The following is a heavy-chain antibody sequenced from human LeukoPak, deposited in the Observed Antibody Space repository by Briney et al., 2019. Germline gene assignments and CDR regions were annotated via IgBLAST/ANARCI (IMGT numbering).Heavy chain of an antibody. Sequence: GGSLRLSCGASGFTFHEKYAMHWVRQAPGKGLEWVSGFSLDSDNVGYADSVRGRFTVSRDRAKNSLYLQMNYLRPEDTALYFCTQDMDPGGINVWGQGTTVIVSS. V-gene: IGHV3-9*01. D-gene: IGHD2-2*03. J-gene: IGHJ6*02. CDR3: TQDMDPGGINV. CDR1: GFTFHEKYA. CDR2: FSLDSDNV.